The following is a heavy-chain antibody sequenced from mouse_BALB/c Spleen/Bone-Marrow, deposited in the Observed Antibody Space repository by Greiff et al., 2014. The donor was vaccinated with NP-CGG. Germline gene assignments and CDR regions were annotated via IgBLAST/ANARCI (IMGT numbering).Heavy chain of an antibody. D-gene: IGHD1-1*01. CDR1: GFSFTSYG. J-gene: IGHJ3*01. CDR2: IWAGGGT. CDR3: AREGLLRYRGFAY. V-gene: IGHV2-9*02. Sequence: QVQLKESGPGLVAPSQSLSITCTVSGFSFTSYGVHWVRQPPGKGLEWLGVIWAGGGTNYNSALMSRLGISKDNAKSQVFKKMNSLQTDDTAMYYGAREGLLRYRGFAYWGQGTLLTVSA.